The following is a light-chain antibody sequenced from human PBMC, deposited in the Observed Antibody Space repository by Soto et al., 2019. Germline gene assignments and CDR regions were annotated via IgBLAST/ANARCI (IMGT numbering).Light chain of an antibody. V-gene: IGKV1-16*01. CDR2: DAT. Sequence: DIQMTQSPSSLSASVGDRVTIICRASQYINSYLAWFQQKRGKAPKSLIYDATSLQSGVPSRFSGSGSGTDFSLTISSLQPEDAATYYCQQYERYNPSFGGGTKLEI. CDR1: QYINSY. J-gene: IGKJ4*01. CDR3: QQYERYNPS.